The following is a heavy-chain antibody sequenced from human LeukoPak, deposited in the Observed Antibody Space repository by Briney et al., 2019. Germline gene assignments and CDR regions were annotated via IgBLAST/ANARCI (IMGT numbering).Heavy chain of an antibody. J-gene: IGHJ4*02. CDR2: ISGSGGST. V-gene: IGHV3-23*01. D-gene: IGHD3-9*01. CDR1: GFTFSSYA. Sequence: GGSLRLSCAASGFTFSSYAMSWVRQAPGKGLEWVSAISGSGGSTHYADSVKGRFTISRDNSKNTLYLQMNSLRAEDTAVYYCATAGMHFDFYFDYWGQGTLVTVSS. CDR3: ATAGMHFDFYFDY.